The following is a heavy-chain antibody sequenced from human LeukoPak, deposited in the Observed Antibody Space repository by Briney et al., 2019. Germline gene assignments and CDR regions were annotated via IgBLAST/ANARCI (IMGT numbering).Heavy chain of an antibody. CDR2: ISAYNGNT. J-gene: IGHJ3*02. Sequence: GASVKVSCKASGYTFTSYGISWVRQAPGQGLEWMGWISAYNGNTHYAQKLQGRVTMTTDTSTSTAYMELRSLRAEDTAVYYCAREMATTNDAFDIWGQGTMVTVSS. D-gene: IGHD5-24*01. V-gene: IGHV1-18*01. CDR3: AREMATTNDAFDI. CDR1: GYTFTSYG.